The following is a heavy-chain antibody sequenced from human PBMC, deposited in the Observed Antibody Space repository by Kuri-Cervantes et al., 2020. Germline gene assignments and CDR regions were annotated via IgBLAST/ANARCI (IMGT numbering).Heavy chain of an antibody. CDR2: IRYDGSY. D-gene: IGHD2-2*01. Sequence: GESLKISCASSGFTFNSYGMHWVRQAPGKGLEWVAFIRYDGSYNYADFVKGRFTIFRDNSRNTLSLQMNTLTAADTALYWCARAGCSSSDCPSPRAFNDYWGQGSQVTVSS. J-gene: IGHJ4*02. CDR3: ARAGCSSSDCPSPRAFNDY. CDR1: GFTFNSYG. V-gene: IGHV3-30*02.